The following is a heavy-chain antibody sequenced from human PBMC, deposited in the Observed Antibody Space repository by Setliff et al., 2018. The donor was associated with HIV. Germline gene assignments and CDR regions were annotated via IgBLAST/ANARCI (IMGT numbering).Heavy chain of an antibody. J-gene: IGHJ6*03. CDR2: VSPFDDGT. D-gene: IGHD3-22*01. Sequence: ASVKVSCKTFGYYFNIDYMHWVRQAPGQGLEWMAMVSPFDDGTNYAQKFQGRVTMTRDTSTSTVYMELRSLRSDDTAVYYCARGGGYYDSSGPVHYYYYYYMDVWGKGTTVTVSS. CDR1: GYYFNIDY. V-gene: IGHV1-46*02. CDR3: ARGGGYYDSSGPVHYYYYYYMDV.